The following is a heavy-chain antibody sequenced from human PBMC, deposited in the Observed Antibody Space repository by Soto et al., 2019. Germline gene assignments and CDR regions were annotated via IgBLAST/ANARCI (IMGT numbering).Heavy chain of an antibody. CDR2: IRFDGSNE. CDR1: GGIFHGYG. Sequence: GGSLRLSCAVPGGIFHGYGMHWVRQAPGKGLEWVAIIRFDGSNEEYADSVKGRFTISRDNSKDTLYLQMNTLGAEDTAVYYCARDGIGGNVFRGYLDYWGRGT. V-gene: IGHV3-33*01. D-gene: IGHD2-15*01. CDR3: ARDGIGGNVFRGYLDY. J-gene: IGHJ4*02.